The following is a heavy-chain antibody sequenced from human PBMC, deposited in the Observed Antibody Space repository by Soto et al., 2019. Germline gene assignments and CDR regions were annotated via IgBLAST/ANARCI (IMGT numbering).Heavy chain of an antibody. CDR1: GSTVSNDW. CDR3: ARDRSYSLDV. J-gene: IGHJ6*02. Sequence: EVPLGESGGGLLQPGGSLRLSCAVSGSTVSNDWMHWVRQAPGKGLVWVSHINSDGSSTNYADFVKGRFTIARDNAKNTVYLQMNSLGADDTAVSYCARDRSYSLDVWGQGTTVTVSS. V-gene: IGHV3-74*01. CDR2: INSDGSST.